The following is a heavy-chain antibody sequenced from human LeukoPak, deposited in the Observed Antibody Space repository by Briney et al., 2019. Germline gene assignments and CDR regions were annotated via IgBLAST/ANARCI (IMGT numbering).Heavy chain of an antibody. CDR1: GFTVSSNY. V-gene: IGHV3-66*01. J-gene: IGHJ4*02. CDR3: ARDSEDYGDYAEF. CDR2: IYSGGST. Sequence: GGSLRLSCAASGFTVSSNYMSWVRQAPGKGLEWVSVIYSGGSTYYADSVKGRFTISRDNSKNTPYLQMNSLRAEDTAVYYCARDSEDYGDYAEFWGQGTLVTVSS. D-gene: IGHD4-17*01.